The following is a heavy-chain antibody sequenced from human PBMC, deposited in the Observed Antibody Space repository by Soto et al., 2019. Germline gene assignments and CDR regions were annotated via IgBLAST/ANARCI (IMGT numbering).Heavy chain of an antibody. D-gene: IGHD5-12*01. CDR2: SRDKAQGYST. CDR3: TRGYGGYETSPHYFDS. V-gene: IGHV3-72*01. Sequence: GGSLRLSCAGSGFTLSDHYIDWVRQAPGKGLEWVGRSRDKAQGYSTAYAASVKGRFTTSRDESKNSVYLQMNSLKTEDSAVYFCTRGYGGYETSPHYFDSWGQGTLVTVSS. J-gene: IGHJ4*02. CDR1: GFTLSDHY.